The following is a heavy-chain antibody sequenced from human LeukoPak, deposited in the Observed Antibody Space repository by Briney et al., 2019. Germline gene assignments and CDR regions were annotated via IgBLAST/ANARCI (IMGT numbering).Heavy chain of an antibody. CDR1: GGTFSSYA. Sequence: ASVKVSCKASGGTFSSYAISWVRQAPGQGLEWMGGIIPIFGTANYAQKFQGRVTITADESTSTAYMELSSLRSEDTAVYYCARDTAGPSGYFDYWGQGTLVTVSS. V-gene: IGHV1-69*13. CDR3: ARDTAGPSGYFDY. D-gene: IGHD3-10*01. J-gene: IGHJ4*02. CDR2: IIPIFGTA.